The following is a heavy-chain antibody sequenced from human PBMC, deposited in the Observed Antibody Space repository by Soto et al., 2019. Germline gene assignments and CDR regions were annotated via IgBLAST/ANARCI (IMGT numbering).Heavy chain of an antibody. CDR3: ARQHLDVPVASAIDY. V-gene: IGHV3-73*01. D-gene: IGHD6-19*01. Sequence: SLRLSCAASGFTFSDSTIHGVRQTSGKGLEWVGRIPSKTHTYETAYAASVKGKFTISRDDSKNTAYLQMNSLKTEDTAVYYCARQHLDVPVASAIDYWGQGTLVTVSS. CDR2: IPSKTHTYET. J-gene: IGHJ4*02. CDR1: GFTFSDST.